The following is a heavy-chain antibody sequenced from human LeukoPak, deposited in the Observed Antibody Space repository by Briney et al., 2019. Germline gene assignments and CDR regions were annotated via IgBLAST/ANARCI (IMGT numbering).Heavy chain of an antibody. CDR3: ARGEIVGAIDY. CDR1: GFTFTSHT. D-gene: IGHD1-26*01. V-gene: IGHV3-21*01. CDR2: IGIDTTTI. J-gene: IGHJ4*02. Sequence: PGGSLRLSCAASGFTFTSHTMNWVRQAPGKGLEWVSSIGIDTTTIYYADSVKGRFTASRDNAKNTLYLQMNSLRAEDTAVYYCARGEIVGAIDYWGQGTLVTVSS.